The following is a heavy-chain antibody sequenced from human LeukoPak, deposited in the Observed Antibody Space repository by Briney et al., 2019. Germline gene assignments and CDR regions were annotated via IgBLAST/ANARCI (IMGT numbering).Heavy chain of an antibody. J-gene: IGHJ4*02. V-gene: IGHV3-30*02. CDR2: VRYDGSNK. Sequence: HPGGSLRLSCAASGFTFSSFGMYWVRQAPGKGLEWVAFVRYDGSNKYYADSVKGRFTISRDNSKKTLYLQMNSLRPEDTAVYYCARSLSSMIRGYSGYFDYWGQGTLVTVSS. CDR1: GFTFSSFG. D-gene: IGHD3-10*01. CDR3: ARSLSSMIRGYSGYFDY.